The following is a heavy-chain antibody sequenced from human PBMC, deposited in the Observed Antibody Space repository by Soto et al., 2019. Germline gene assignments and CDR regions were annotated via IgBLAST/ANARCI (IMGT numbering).Heavy chain of an antibody. CDR1: GFTFSSYA. Sequence: EVQLLESGGGLVQPGGSLRLSCAAPGFTFSSYAMSWVRQAPGKGLEWVSAISGSGGSTYYADSVKGRFTISRDNSKNTLYLQMNSLRAEDTAVYYCAKDDYGDPGGYGYWGQGTLVTVSS. J-gene: IGHJ4*02. CDR2: ISGSGGST. CDR3: AKDDYGDPGGYGY. D-gene: IGHD4-17*01. V-gene: IGHV3-23*01.